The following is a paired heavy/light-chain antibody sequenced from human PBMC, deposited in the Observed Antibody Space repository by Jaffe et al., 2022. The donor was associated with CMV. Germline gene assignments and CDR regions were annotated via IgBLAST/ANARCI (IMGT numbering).Light chain of an antibody. J-gene: IGKJ4*01. Sequence: DIQMTQSPSTLSASVGDRVTITCRASQSISSWLAWYQQKPGKAPNLLIYKASSLERGVPSRFSGSGSGTEYTLSISSLQPDDVATYYCQQYNHYPLSFGGGTKVEIK. CDR1: QSISSW. V-gene: IGKV1-5*03. CDR3: QQYNHYPLS. CDR2: KAS.
Heavy chain of an antibody. CDR3: ARGLHDYGDYFDVFDI. CDR1: GFTVSSNY. CDR2: IYSAGTT. V-gene: IGHV3-66*01. Sequence: EVQLVESGGGLVQPGGSLRLSCAASGFTVSSNYMSWVRQAPGKGLEWVSVIYSAGTTHYTDSVKDRFTISRDNSKNTLFLQMSSLRAEDTAIYYCARGLHDYGDYFDVFDIWGQGTMVTVSS. D-gene: IGHD4-17*01. J-gene: IGHJ3*02.